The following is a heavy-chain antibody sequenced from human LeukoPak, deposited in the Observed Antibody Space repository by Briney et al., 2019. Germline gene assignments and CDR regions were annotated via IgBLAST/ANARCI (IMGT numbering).Heavy chain of an antibody. D-gene: IGHD1-7*01. CDR1: GGSFSGYY. CDR3: ARLFGNYQNYFDY. J-gene: IGHJ4*02. CDR2: INHSGST. Sequence: SETLSLTCAVYGGSFSGYYWSWIRQPPGKGLEWLGEINHSGSTNYNPSLKSRVTISVDTSKNQFSLKLRSVTAADTAVYYCARLFGNYQNYFDYWGQGTLVTVSS. V-gene: IGHV4-34*01.